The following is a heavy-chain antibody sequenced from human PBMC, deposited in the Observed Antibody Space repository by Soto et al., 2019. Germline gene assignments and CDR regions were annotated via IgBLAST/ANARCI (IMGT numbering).Heavy chain of an antibody. J-gene: IGHJ6*02. CDR2: IYGGLTT. Sequence: EVQLVESGGGLIQPGGSLRLSCAASGFTVSSTYMTWVRQAPGKGLEWVSVIYGGLTTSYADSVKGRFTISRDNSKNTLFLQRNSLRAEDTAVYYCARDRIEAAGTPRFNYYYGMDVWGQGTTVTVSS. D-gene: IGHD6-13*01. CDR1: GFTVSSTY. CDR3: ARDRIEAAGTPRFNYYYGMDV. V-gene: IGHV3-53*01.